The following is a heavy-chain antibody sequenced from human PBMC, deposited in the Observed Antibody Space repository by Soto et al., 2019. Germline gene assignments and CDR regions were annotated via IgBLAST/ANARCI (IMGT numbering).Heavy chain of an antibody. CDR1: GFTFSSYG. Sequence: QVQLVESGGGVVQPGRSLRLSCAASGFTFSSYGMHWVRQAPGKGLEWVAVISYDGSNKYYADSVKGRFTISRDNSKNTLYLQMNSLRAEDTAVYYCAKDRSVRGYYYYYGMDVW. CDR3: AKDRSVRGYYYYYGMDV. CDR2: ISYDGSNK. D-gene: IGHD3-10*02. V-gene: IGHV3-30*18. J-gene: IGHJ6*01.